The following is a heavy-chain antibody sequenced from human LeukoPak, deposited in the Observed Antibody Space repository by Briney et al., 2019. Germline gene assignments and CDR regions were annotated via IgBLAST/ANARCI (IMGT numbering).Heavy chain of an antibody. CDR1: GFTFSSYA. Sequence: GGSLRLSCAASGFTFSSYAMSWVRQAPGKGLEWVAAISNSGGDTFYSDSGKGRFAIARDNSKNTLYLQMNSLRVDDTAVYYCAQQLGYCSGGTCYFTYWGQGTLVTVSS. CDR3: AQQLGYCSGGTCYFTY. D-gene: IGHD2-15*01. CDR2: ISNSGGDT. J-gene: IGHJ1*01. V-gene: IGHV3-23*01.